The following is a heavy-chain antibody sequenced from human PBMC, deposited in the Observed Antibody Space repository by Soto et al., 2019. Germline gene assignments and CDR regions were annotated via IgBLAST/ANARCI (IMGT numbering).Heavy chain of an antibody. V-gene: IGHV1-46*01. CDR2: INPGDGSA. J-gene: IGHJ5*02. CDR3: ARENGERVNNIVLAQAFDP. D-gene: IGHD2-2*01. CDR1: GYPFTNYY. Sequence: ASVKVSCKTSGYPFTNYYIHWVRQAPGQGLEWMGIINPGDGSATSAQSFQPRVTMTRDTSTRTVYMEMTSLRSEDTAVYYCARENGERVNNIVLAQAFDPWGQGTLVTVSS.